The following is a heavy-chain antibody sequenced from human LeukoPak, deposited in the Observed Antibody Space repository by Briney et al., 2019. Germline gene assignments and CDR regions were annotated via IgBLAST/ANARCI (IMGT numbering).Heavy chain of an antibody. CDR3: ARDPRGSYDFWSGLHDY. V-gene: IGHV1-2*02. CDR2: IYPNSGGT. J-gene: IGHJ4*02. CDR1: GYTFTSYD. D-gene: IGHD3-3*01. Sequence: ASVKVSCKASGYTFTSYDINWVRQATGQGLEWMGWIYPNSGGTNYAQKFQGRVTMTRDTSISTAYMELSRLRSDDTAVYYCARDPRGSYDFWSGLHDYWGQGTLVTVSS.